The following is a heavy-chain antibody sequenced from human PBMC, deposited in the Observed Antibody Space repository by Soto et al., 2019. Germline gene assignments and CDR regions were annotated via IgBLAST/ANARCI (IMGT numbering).Heavy chain of an antibody. Sequence: WETLSLTCAVYRGSVNGYYWNWIRQPPGKGLEWIGEINHTGGTHYNPSLKSRVTMSVDTSKNQFSLRLSSVTAADTAVYYCARTESIRVPTGGFDPWGQGTLVTVSS. V-gene: IGHV4-34*10. J-gene: IGHJ5*02. D-gene: IGHD3-10*01. CDR3: ARTESIRVPTGGFDP. CDR1: RGSVNGYY. CDR2: INHTGGT.